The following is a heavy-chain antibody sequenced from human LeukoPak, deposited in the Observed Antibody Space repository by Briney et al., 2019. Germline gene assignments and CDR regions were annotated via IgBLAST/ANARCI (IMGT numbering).Heavy chain of an antibody. CDR1: GFTFGDYA. J-gene: IGHJ4*02. Sequence: QPGGSLRLSCTASGFTFGDYAMSWFRQAPGKGLEWVGFIRSKAYGGTTEYAASVKGRFTISRDDSKSIAYLQMNSLKTEDTAVYYCTRDQTDPQYSGYDQYYFDYWGQGTLVTVSS. CDR3: TRDQTDPQYSGYDQYYFDY. V-gene: IGHV3-49*03. D-gene: IGHD5-12*01. CDR2: IRSKAYGGTT.